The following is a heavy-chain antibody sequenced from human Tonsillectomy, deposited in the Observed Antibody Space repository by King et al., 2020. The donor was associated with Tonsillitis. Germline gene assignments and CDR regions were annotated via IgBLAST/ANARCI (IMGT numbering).Heavy chain of an antibody. CDR1: GFRFRSYV. CDR2: MSSVGNWV. Sequence: QLVQSGGGVVQPGGSLRVSCAASGFRFRSYVMHWVRQAPGKVLEWVAVMSSVGNWVRSADSVKGRFTISRDNSKNTLSLQMNTSRGEDTAVYYCASEIPKGHCRFDLWGQGTLVTVSS. V-gene: IGHV3-30*14. D-gene: IGHD2-21*02. CDR3: ASEIPKGHCRFDL. J-gene: IGHJ4*02.